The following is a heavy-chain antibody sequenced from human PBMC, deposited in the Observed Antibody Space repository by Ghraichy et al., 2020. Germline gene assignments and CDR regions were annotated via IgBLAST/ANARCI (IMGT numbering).Heavy chain of an antibody. CDR2: ISWTSANM. CDR3: AKGVEGRRGNAFDI. Sequence: SLNISCVASGFTFGDYAMNWVRQVPGEGLEWVSGISWTSANMGYSGSVKGRFTISRDNAKNSLYLQMNSLRPEDPALYYCAKGVEGRRGNAFDIWGQGTMGT. J-gene: IGHJ3*02. CDR1: GFTFGDYA. V-gene: IGHV3-9*01. D-gene: IGHD3-10*01.